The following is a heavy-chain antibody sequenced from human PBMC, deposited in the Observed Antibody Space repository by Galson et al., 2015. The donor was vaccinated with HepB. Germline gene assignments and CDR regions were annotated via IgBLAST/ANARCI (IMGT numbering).Heavy chain of an antibody. D-gene: IGHD1-26*01. CDR1: GFTFSSYS. J-gene: IGHJ4*02. Sequence: SLRLSCAASGFTFSSYSMNWVRQAPGKGLEWVSSISSSSSYIYYADSVKGRFTISRDNAKNSLYLQMNSLRAEDTAVYYCARETTRYSGDPVDYWGQGTLVTVSS. CDR3: ARETTRYSGDPVDY. V-gene: IGHV3-21*01. CDR2: ISSSSSYI.